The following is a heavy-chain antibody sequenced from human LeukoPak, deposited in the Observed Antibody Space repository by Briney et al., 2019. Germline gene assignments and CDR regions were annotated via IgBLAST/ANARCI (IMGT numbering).Heavy chain of an antibody. J-gene: IGHJ6*03. D-gene: IGHD6-19*01. CDR1: GYTFSSNY. Sequence: ASVKVSCKASGYTFSSNYMHWVRQAPGQGLEWMGWIYPNSGGTNYAQKFQGRVTMTRDTSISTAYMELSRLRSDDTAVYYCARSEQFPYYMDVWGKGTTVTVSS. V-gene: IGHV1-2*02. CDR2: IYPNSGGT. CDR3: ARSEQFPYYMDV.